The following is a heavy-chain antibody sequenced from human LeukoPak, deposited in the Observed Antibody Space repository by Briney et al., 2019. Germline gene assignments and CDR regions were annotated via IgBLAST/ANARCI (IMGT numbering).Heavy chain of an antibody. V-gene: IGHV1-2*06. CDR3: AREGTGYSSSWYDY. J-gene: IGHJ4*02. CDR1: GYTFTGYY. D-gene: IGHD6-13*01. Sequence: APVKVSCKASGYTFTGYYMHWVRQAPGQGLEWMGRINPNSGGTNYAQKFQGRVTMTRDTSISTAYMELSRLRSDDTAVYYCAREGTGYSSSWYDYWGQGTLVTVSS. CDR2: INPNSGGT.